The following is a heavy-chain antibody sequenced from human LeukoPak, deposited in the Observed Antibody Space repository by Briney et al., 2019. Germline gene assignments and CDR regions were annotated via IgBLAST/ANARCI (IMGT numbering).Heavy chain of an antibody. CDR3: ARSGTHAFDI. Sequence: PSETLSLTCTVSGGSISDFYWTWIRPPPGKGLEWVGHIYYSGSATYNPSLKSRLTISIDTSHSHFSLKLTSVTAADTAMYFCARSGTHAFDIWGQGTLVTVSS. J-gene: IGHJ3*02. V-gene: IGHV4-59*01. CDR2: IYYSGSA. CDR1: GGSISDFY.